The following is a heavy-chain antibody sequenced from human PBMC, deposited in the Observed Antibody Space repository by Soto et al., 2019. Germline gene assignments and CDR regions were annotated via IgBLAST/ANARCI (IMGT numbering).Heavy chain of an antibody. Sequence: PSETLSLTCTVSGGSISSYYWSWIRQPPGKGLEWIGYIYYSGSTNYNPSLKSRVTISVDTSKNQFSLKLSSVTAADTAVYYCARHWQDIVVVPAAIGWFGPWGQGTLVTGSS. CDR1: GGSISSYY. J-gene: IGHJ5*02. V-gene: IGHV4-59*08. CDR2: IYYSGST. D-gene: IGHD2-2*02. CDR3: ARHWQDIVVVPAAIGWFGP.